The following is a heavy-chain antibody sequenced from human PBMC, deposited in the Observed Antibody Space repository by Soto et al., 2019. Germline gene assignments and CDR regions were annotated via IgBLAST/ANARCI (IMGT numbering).Heavy chain of an antibody. CDR3: AKSYGSGRGYFDY. J-gene: IGHJ4*02. CDR1: GFTFGNYA. D-gene: IGHD3-10*01. CDR2: FSGNGIST. V-gene: IGHV3-23*01. Sequence: GGSLRLSYTASGFTFGNYAMNWVRQAPGKGLEWVSGFSGNGISTYYADSVKGRFTISRDNSKNTLYLQMNSLRAEDTAVYHCAKSYGSGRGYFDYWGQGTQVTVSS.